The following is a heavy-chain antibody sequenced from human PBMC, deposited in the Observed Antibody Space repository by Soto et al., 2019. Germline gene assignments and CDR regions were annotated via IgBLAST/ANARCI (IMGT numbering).Heavy chain of an antibody. CDR2: INHSGST. V-gene: IGHV4-34*01. J-gene: IGHJ4*02. D-gene: IGHD2-15*01. CDR1: GGSFSGYY. CDR3: ARTEGIGGYCSGGSCNDY. Sequence: TSETLSLTCAVYGGSFSGYYWSWIRQPPGKGLEWIGEINHSGSTNYNPSLKSRVTISVDTSKNQFSLKLSSVTAADTAVYYCARTEGIGGYCSGGSCNDYWGQGTLVTVSS.